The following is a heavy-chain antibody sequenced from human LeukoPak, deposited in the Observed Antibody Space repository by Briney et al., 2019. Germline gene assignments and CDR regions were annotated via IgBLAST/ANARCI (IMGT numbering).Heavy chain of an antibody. Sequence: GASVKVSCKASGYSFTTYSIFWVRQAPGQGLEWMGWINAGNGNTKYSQKLQGRVTITRDTSASTAYMELSRLRSDDTAVYYCARGGTWYDFWSGYYLHWGQGTLVTVSS. V-gene: IGHV1-3*01. CDR3: ARGGTWYDFWSGYYLH. D-gene: IGHD3-3*01. J-gene: IGHJ4*02. CDR2: INAGNGNT. CDR1: GYSFTTYS.